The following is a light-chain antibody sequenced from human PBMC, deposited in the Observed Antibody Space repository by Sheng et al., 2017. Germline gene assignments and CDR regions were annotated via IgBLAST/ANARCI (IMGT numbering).Light chain of an antibody. Sequence: YELTQPPSVSVAPGQAASITCSGDQLSNKYTSWYQHNPGQSPVLVIYQDYKRPSGIPERFSGSSSGNTATLTISGTQAIDEADYYCQVWDSSTLLFGGGTKLTVL. CDR1: QLSNKY. V-gene: IGLV3-1*01. CDR2: QDY. CDR3: QVWDSSTLL. J-gene: IGLJ3*02.